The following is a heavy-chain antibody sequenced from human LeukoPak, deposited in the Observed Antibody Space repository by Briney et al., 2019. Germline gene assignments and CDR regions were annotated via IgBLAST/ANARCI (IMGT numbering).Heavy chain of an antibody. J-gene: IGHJ4*02. D-gene: IGHD1-26*01. Sequence: SETLSLTCGVNTDSTTSNWWSWVRQPPGKGLERIGEVHKSGSTNYYPSLQSRVTISIDKSKNQIALELTSVTAADTAVYYCAREIVGAPTPGAYWGQGALVTVSS. CDR3: AREIVGAPTPGAY. CDR1: TDSTTSNW. V-gene: IGHV4-4*02. CDR2: VHKSGST.